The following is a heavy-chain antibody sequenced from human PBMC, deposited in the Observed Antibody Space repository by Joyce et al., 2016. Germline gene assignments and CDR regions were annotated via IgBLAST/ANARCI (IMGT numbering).Heavy chain of an antibody. V-gene: IGHV1-8*03. D-gene: IGHD1-1*01. CDR1: GYTFTSYD. J-gene: IGHJ6*03. CDR3: ARAWNGSWYYYYYNMDV. Sequence: QVQLVQSGAEVKKPGASVKVSCKASGYTFTSYDINWVRQATGQGLEWMGWMNPNSGKTGYAQKFQGRVTIKRNTSISTAYMELSRLRSEDSAVYYCARAWNGSWYYYYYNMDVWGKGTTVTISS. CDR2: MNPNSGKT.